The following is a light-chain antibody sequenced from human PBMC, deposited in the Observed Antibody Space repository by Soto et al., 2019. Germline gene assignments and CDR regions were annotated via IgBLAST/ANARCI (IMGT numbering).Light chain of an antibody. V-gene: IGKV3-20*01. J-gene: IGKJ3*01. Sequence: EVVLTQSPDTLSLSPGERATLSCRASQSISSDYLVWYQQKPGQAPRLLIYGASSRATGIPDRFSGSGSGTDFTLTINRREPEDCAVYYCQHYGNSPPSVTFGPGTKVDIK. CDR1: QSISSDY. CDR3: QHYGNSPPSVT. CDR2: GAS.